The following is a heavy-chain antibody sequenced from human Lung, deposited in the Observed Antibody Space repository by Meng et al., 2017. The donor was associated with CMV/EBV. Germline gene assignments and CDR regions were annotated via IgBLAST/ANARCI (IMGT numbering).Heavy chain of an antibody. Sequence: ASVKVSCKSSGYTFTAYYIHWVRQAPGQGLEWMGCIYPHSGVTNYAQKFQGRVTLTRDTSIRTAYMELNRLTSDDTAVYYWARDWFEYSSSSFVGWFDPWGQGTLVTVSS. D-gene: IGHD6-6*01. J-gene: IGHJ5*02. CDR3: ARDWFEYSSSSFVGWFDP. CDR1: GYTFTAYY. V-gene: IGHV1-2*02. CDR2: IYPHSGVT.